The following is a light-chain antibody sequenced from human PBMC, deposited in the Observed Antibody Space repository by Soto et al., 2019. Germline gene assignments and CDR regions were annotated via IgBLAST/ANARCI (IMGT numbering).Light chain of an antibody. CDR3: QQRSNWPT. CDR1: QSVSSY. CDR2: DAS. Sequence: EIVLTQSPATLSLSPGERATLSCRASQSVSSYLAWYQQKPGQAPRLLIYDASNRATGIPTRFSGSGSGTDFTLIISSLEPEDCAVYYCQQRSNWPTFGQGTRLEI. V-gene: IGKV3-11*01. J-gene: IGKJ5*01.